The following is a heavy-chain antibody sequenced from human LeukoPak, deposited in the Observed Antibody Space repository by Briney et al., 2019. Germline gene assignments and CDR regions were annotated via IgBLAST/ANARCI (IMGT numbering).Heavy chain of an antibody. CDR2: IDWDDDK. J-gene: IGHJ4*02. CDR3: ARYYYDSSGYDRRFDY. V-gene: IGHV2-70*11. CDR1: GFSLSTSGMC. D-gene: IGHD3-22*01. Sequence: ESGPALVKPTQTLTLTCTFSGFSLSTSGMCVSWIRQPPGKALEWLARIDWDDDKYYSTSLKTRLTISKDTSKNQVVLTMTNMDPVDTATYYCARYYYDSSGYDRRFDYWGQGTLVTVSS.